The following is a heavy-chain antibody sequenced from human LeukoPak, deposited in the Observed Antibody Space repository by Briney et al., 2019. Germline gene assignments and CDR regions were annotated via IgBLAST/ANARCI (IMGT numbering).Heavy chain of an antibody. CDR3: AKPHTPYCSGATCYLFDF. J-gene: IGHJ4*02. V-gene: IGHV3-23*01. CDR2: ISGSGGST. D-gene: IGHD2-15*01. CDR1: GFTFSSYA. Sequence: GGSLRLSCAASGFTFSSYAMSWVRQAPGKGLEWVSAISGSGGSTYYADSVKGRFTISRDNSKNTLYLQMNSLRAEDTAVYYCAKPHTPYCSGATCYLFDFWGQGTLVTVSS.